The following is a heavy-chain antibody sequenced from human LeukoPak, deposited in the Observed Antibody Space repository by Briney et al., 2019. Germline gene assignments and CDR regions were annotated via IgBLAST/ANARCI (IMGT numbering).Heavy chain of an antibody. D-gene: IGHD1-1*01. V-gene: IGHV4-34*01. Sequence: PSETLSLTCTVSGGSFSGYYWSWIRQPPGKGLEWIGEINHSGSTNYNPSLKSRVTISVDTSKNQFSLKLSSVTAADTAVYYCARGHANTTYYFDYWGQGTLVTVSS. CDR3: ARGHANTTYYFDY. CDR1: GGSFSGYY. J-gene: IGHJ4*02. CDR2: INHSGST.